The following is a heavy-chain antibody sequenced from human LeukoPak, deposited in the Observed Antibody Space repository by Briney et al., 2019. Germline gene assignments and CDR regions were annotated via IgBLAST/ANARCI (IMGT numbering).Heavy chain of an antibody. CDR2: IVPILGIA. Sequence: SVKVSCKASGSTFSSYAISWVRQAPGQGLEWMGRIVPILGIANYAQKFQGRVTITADKSTSTAYMELSSLRSEDTAVYYCARGLGYCSSTSCYEGDNWGQGTLVTVSS. J-gene: IGHJ4*02. V-gene: IGHV1-69*04. CDR3: ARGLGYCSSTSCYEGDN. D-gene: IGHD2-2*01. CDR1: GSTFSSYA.